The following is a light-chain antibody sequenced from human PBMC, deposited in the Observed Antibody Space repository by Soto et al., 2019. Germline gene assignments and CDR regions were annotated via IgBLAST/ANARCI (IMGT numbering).Light chain of an antibody. CDR1: QTVNSDY. CDR2: ATS. V-gene: IGKV3-20*01. Sequence: EIGFTQSPGTLSLSPGETATLSCRASQTVNSDYLAWFQQRPGQAPRLLIFATSRRATDIPDRFSGSGSGTDFTLAIRRLEPEDFAVYYRHQFGYSPRTFGQGTK. J-gene: IGKJ1*01. CDR3: HQFGYSPRT.